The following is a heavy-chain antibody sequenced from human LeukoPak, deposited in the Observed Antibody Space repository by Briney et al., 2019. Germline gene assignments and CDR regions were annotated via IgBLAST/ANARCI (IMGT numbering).Heavy chain of an antibody. CDR3: ARGLGVAVAALFDY. D-gene: IGHD6-19*01. J-gene: IGHJ4*02. V-gene: IGHV4-34*01. Sequence: NPSETLSLTCAAYGGSFSGYYWSWIRQPPGKGLEWIGEIDHSGSTNYNPSLKSRVTISVDTSKNQFSLKLSSVTAADTAVYYCARGLGVAVAALFDYWGQGTLVTVSS. CDR2: IDHSGST. CDR1: GGSFSGYY.